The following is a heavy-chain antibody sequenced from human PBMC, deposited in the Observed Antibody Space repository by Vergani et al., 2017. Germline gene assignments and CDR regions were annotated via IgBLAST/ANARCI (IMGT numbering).Heavy chain of an antibody. CDR3: ARDQGGFWSGYAXFDP. D-gene: IGHD3-3*01. CDR2: IYYSGST. Sequence: QVQLQESGPGLVKPSETLSLTCTVSGGSISSYYWSWIRQPPGKGLEWIGYIYYSGSTNYNPSLKSRVTISVDTSKNQFSLKLSSVTAADTAVYYCARDQGGFWSGYAXFDPWGQGTLVTVSS. CDR1: GGSISSYY. V-gene: IGHV4-59*01. J-gene: IGHJ5*02.